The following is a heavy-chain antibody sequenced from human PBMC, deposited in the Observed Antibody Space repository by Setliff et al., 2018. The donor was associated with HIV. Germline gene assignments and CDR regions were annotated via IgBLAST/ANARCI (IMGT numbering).Heavy chain of an antibody. Sequence: SVKVSCKASGGTFSSYAISWVRQAPGRGLEWMGGIIPIFGTANYAQKFQGRVTITADESTSTAYMELSSLRSEDTAVYYCARGGSITMIVVVPWAFDIWGQGTMVTVSS. J-gene: IGHJ3*02. D-gene: IGHD3-22*01. CDR1: GGTFSSYA. V-gene: IGHV1-69*13. CDR3: ARGGSITMIVVVPWAFDI. CDR2: IIPIFGTA.